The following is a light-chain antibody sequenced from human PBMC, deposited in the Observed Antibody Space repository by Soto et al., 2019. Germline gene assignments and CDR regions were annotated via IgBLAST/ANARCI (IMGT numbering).Light chain of an antibody. Sequence: QSALTQPASVSGSPGQSITISCTGTSSDVGGYNYVSWYQQHPGKAPKLMIYEVSYRPSGVSSRFSGSKSGNTASLTISGLQAEDEADYYCSSYTSTSIPYVFGTGTKVTVL. J-gene: IGLJ1*01. CDR1: SSDVGGYNY. CDR3: SSYTSTSIPYV. CDR2: EVS. V-gene: IGLV2-14*01.